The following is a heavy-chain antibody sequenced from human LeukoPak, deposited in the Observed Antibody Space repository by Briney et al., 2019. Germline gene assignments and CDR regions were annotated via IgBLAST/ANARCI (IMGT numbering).Heavy chain of an antibody. V-gene: IGHV3-23*01. Sequence: GGSLRLSCAASGFTFTSYAMTWVRQAPGKGLEWVSGISNSGSSTYYADSVKGRFTISRDNSKNTLYLQLSSLRAEDTAVYYCAKGHSSNWYSPFDYWGQGTLVTVSS. CDR1: GFTFTSYA. D-gene: IGHD6-13*01. CDR3: AKGHSSNWYSPFDY. J-gene: IGHJ4*02. CDR2: ISNSGSST.